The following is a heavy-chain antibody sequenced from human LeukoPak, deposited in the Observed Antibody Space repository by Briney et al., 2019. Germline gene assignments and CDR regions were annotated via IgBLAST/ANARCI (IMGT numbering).Heavy chain of an antibody. J-gene: IGHJ6*02. CDR2: IYPGDSDT. CDR3: ARHNIAAAGTGYYYYGMDV. Sequence: GESLKISCKGSGYSFTSYWIGWVRQMPGKGLEWMGIIYPGDSDTRYRPSFQGQVTISADKSISTAYLRWSSLKASDTAMYYCARHNIAAAGTGYYYYGMDVWGQGTTVTVSS. CDR1: GYSFTSYW. D-gene: IGHD6-13*01. V-gene: IGHV5-51*01.